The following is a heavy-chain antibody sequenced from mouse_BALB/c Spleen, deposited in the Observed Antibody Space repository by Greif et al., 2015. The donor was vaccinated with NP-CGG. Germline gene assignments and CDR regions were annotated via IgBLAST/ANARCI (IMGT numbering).Heavy chain of an antibody. V-gene: IGHV5-9-2*01. CDR3: ARHWRDGYYWYCDV. D-gene: IGHD2-3*01. CDR1: GFTFSSYG. J-gene: IGHJ1*01. Sequence: EVKLMESGGGLVKPGGSLKLSCAASGFTFSSYGMSWVRQTPEKRLEWVATISGGGSYTYYPDSVKGRFTISRDNAKNNLYLQMSSLRSEDTALYYCARHWRDGYYWYCDVWGAGTTGTVSS. CDR2: ISGGGSYT.